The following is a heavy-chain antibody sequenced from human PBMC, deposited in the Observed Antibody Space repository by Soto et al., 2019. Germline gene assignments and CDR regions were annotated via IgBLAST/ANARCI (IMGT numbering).Heavy chain of an antibody. J-gene: IGHJ4*02. D-gene: IGHD6-13*01. V-gene: IGHV5-10-1*01. CDR2: IDPSDSYT. CDR1: GYIFTSYW. Sequence: GESLKISCNGSGYIFTSYWISWVRQMPGKGLEWMGRIDPSDSYTNYSPSFQGHVTISADKSISTAYLQWSSLKASDTAMYYCARPLEAAAGNPLSFWGQGTLVTVSS. CDR3: ARPLEAAAGNPLSF.